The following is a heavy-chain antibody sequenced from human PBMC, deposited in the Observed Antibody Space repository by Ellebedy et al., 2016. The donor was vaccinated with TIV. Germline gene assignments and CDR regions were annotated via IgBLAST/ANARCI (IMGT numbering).Heavy chain of an antibody. CDR1: GFTFSDYY. V-gene: IGHV3-11*01. J-gene: IGHJ4*02. CDR2: IGGGGGDI. D-gene: IGHD5-12*01. Sequence: GESLKISCEASGFTFSDYYMSWIRQAPGKGLEWVSYIGGGGGDIHYADSVKGRFTISRDNAKKSLYLQMNSLRDEDTAVYYCVKEVRLHSGAAFDSWGQGTLVTVSS. CDR3: VKEVRLHSGAAFDS.